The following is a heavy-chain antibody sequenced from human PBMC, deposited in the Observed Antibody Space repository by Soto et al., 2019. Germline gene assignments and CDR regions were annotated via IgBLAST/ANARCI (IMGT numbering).Heavy chain of an antibody. CDR2: ISGSGGST. V-gene: IGHV3-23*01. CDR3: AKVWYYYDRSGWGYFDY. D-gene: IGHD3-22*01. J-gene: IGHJ4*02. Sequence: GGSLRLSCAASGFTFSSYAMSWVRQAPGKGLEWVSAISGSGGSTYYADSVKGRFTISRDNSKNTRYLQMNSLRAEDTAVYYCAKVWYYYDRSGWGYFDYWGPGTLITVSS. CDR1: GFTFSSYA.